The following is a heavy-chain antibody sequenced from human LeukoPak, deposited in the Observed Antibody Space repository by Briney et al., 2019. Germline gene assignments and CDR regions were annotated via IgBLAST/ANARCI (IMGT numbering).Heavy chain of an antibody. V-gene: IGHV3-23*01. CDR2: ISGSCGST. CDR3: SKAAAFYYYYYTEV. Sequence: PGGSLRLSCAASGFTFSSYAMSWVGQAPGKGLEWVSAISGSCGSTYYAHSVKGRFTISRDNSKNTLYLQMNTLRAEDTAVYYCSKAAAFYYYYYTEVWGKRTAVTVSS. CDR1: GFTFSSYA. D-gene: IGHD6-13*01. J-gene: IGHJ6*03.